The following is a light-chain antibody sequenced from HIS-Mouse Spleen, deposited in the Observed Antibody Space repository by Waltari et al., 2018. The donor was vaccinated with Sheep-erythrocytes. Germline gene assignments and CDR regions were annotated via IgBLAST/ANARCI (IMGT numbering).Light chain of an antibody. Sequence: QSALTQPRSVSGSPGQSVTLPCTGTSSDVGGSNYVSWYQQHPGKAPKLMIYDVSKRPSGVPDRFSGSKSGNTASLTISGLQAEDEADYYCCSYAGSYNHVFATGTKVTVL. V-gene: IGLV2-11*01. J-gene: IGLJ1*01. CDR2: DVS. CDR1: SSDVGGSNY. CDR3: CSYAGSYNHV.